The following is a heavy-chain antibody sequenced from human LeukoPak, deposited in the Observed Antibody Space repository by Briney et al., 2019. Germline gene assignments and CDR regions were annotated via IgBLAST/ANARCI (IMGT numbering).Heavy chain of an antibody. V-gene: IGHV1-69*13. J-gene: IGHJ4*02. Sequence: ASVKVSCKASGGTFSSYAISWVRQAPGQGLEWMGGIIPIFGTANYAQKFQGRVTITADESTSTAYMELSSLRSEDTAVYYCARDNVPYCGGDCYPTYFDYWGQGTLVTVSS. CDR1: GGTFSSYA. CDR3: ARDNVPYCGGDCYPTYFDY. D-gene: IGHD2-21*02. CDR2: IIPIFGTA.